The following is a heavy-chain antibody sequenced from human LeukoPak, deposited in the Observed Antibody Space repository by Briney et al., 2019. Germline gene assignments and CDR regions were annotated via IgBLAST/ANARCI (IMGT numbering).Heavy chain of an antibody. Sequence: GSLRLSCAASGFTVSSNYMSWVRQAPGKGLEWVSVIYSGGSTYYADSVKGRFTISRDNSKNTLYLQTNSLRAEDTAVYYCARGSAGSIAVAGTFDYWGQGTLVTVSS. CDR3: ARGSAGSIAVAGTFDY. D-gene: IGHD6-19*01. CDR1: GFTVSSNY. V-gene: IGHV3-53*01. CDR2: IYSGGST. J-gene: IGHJ4*02.